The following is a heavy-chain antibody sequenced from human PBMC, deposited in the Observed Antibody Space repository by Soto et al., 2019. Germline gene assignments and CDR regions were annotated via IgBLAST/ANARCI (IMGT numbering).Heavy chain of an antibody. CDR3: GSPAVAGSYFDY. V-gene: IGHV1-69*12. J-gene: IGHJ4*02. CDR1: GGTFSSYA. Sequence: QVQLVQSGAEVKKPGSSVKVSCKASGGTFSSYAISWVRQAPGQGLEWMGGIIPIFGTANYAQKFQGRVTIPADESTSTAYMELSSLRSEDTAVYYCGSPAVAGSYFDYWGQGTLVTVSS. D-gene: IGHD6-19*01. CDR2: IIPIFGTA.